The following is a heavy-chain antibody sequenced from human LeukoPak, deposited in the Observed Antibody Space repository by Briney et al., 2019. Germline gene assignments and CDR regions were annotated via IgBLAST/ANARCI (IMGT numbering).Heavy chain of an antibody. CDR2: INHSGST. J-gene: IGHJ6*03. CDR1: GGSFSGYY. D-gene: IGHD4-11*01. Sequence: SETLSLTCAVYGGSFSGYYWSWIRQPPGKGLEWIGEINHSGSTNYNPSLKSRVTISVDTSKNQFSLKLSSVTAADTAVYYCARASNLPVPYYSNYRYYYYYMDVWGKGTTVTVSS. V-gene: IGHV4-34*01. CDR3: ARASNLPVPYYSNYRYYYYYMDV.